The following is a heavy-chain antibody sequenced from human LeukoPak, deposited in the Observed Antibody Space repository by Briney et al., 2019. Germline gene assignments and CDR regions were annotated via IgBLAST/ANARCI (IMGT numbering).Heavy chain of an antibody. Sequence: ASVNVSCKASVYTFTTYGISWVRQAPGQGLEWMGWISAHNGDTKFAEKFQGRVILTTDTPTTTANMELRSLRSDDTAVYYCAREPRDGYNFAEAFDIWGEGTMVTVSS. J-gene: IGHJ3*02. D-gene: IGHD5-24*01. CDR3: AREPRDGYNFAEAFDI. CDR2: ISAHNGDT. V-gene: IGHV1-18*01. CDR1: VYTFTTYG.